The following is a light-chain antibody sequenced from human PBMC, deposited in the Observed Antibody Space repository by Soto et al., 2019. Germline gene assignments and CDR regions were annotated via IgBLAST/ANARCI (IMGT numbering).Light chain of an antibody. CDR2: GES. V-gene: IGKV3-15*01. J-gene: IGKJ1*01. Sequence: EIVMTQSPATLSASPGERATLSCRASQSVSNNLAWYHQKPGQAPRLLIYGESTRATGIPARFSGSGSGTEFTLPISSLQPEDFAVYYCQQYNNWWTFGQGTKVEIK. CDR1: QSVSNN. CDR3: QQYNNWWT.